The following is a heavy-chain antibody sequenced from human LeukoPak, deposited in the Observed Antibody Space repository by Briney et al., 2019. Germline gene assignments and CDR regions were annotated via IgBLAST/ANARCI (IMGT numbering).Heavy chain of an antibody. CDR1: GYTLNNIS. Sequence: GASVKVPCKISGYTLNNISVHWVRQPPGKGLGWMGGVDPDDGQRVYAQRFQGRVTMTEDTSTNTAYTELSRLRSEDTAVYFCAAVSGHYTLLDAWGQGALVTVST. CDR3: AAVSGHYTLLDA. CDR2: VDPDDGQR. D-gene: IGHD4-11*01. V-gene: IGHV1-24*01. J-gene: IGHJ5*02.